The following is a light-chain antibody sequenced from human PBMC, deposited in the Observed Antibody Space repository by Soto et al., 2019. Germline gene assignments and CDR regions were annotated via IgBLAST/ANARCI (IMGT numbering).Light chain of an antibody. CDR1: QSISSW. Sequence: DIQMTQSPSTLSASVGDRVTITCRVSQSISSWLAWYQQKPGKAPKVLIYKASSLESGVPSRFSGSGSGTEFTLTISSLQPDDFATYYCQQYNSYPFTFGPGTKVDIK. V-gene: IGKV1-5*03. CDR2: KAS. CDR3: QQYNSYPFT. J-gene: IGKJ3*01.